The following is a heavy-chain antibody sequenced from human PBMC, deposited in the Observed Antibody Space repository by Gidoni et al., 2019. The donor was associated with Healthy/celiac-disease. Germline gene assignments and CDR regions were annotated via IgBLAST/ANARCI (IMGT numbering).Heavy chain of an antibody. D-gene: IGHD3-9*01. CDR3: AHRHDISTHFDD. Sequence: QITLTESAPTLVNPTQTLTLTCTFSEFSLSTSGVGVGWLRQPPGKALEWLALIYWDDAKLYSPSLKSRLTTTKDTSKNQVVLTMTNMDPLDTATYYCAHRHDISTHFDDWGQGTLVTVSS. CDR1: EFSLSTSGVG. J-gene: IGHJ4*02. V-gene: IGHV2-5*02. CDR2: IYWDDAK.